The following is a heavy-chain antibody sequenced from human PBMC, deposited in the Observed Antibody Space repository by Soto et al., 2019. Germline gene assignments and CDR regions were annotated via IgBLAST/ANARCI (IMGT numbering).Heavy chain of an antibody. D-gene: IGHD1-7*01. CDR3: ARVLGKTGTTYYYYYGMDV. CDR1: GFTFNDYA. CDR2: ISYDGTNK. J-gene: IGHJ6*02. V-gene: IGHV3-30*04. Sequence: QVQLVESGGGVVQPGRSLRLSCAASGFTFNDYAIHWVRQAPGKGLEWVAVISYDGTNKYYGRSVKGRFTISRDKSKNTLYLQMNSLTIEDTAVYYCARVLGKTGTTYYYYYGMDVWGQGTTVTVSS.